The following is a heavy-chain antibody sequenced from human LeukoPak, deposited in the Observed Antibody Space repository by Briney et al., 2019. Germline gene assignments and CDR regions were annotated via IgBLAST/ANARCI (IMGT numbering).Heavy chain of an antibody. CDR1: GFTYSSYA. Sequence: GGSLRLSCAASGFTYSSYAMSWVRQAPGRGLEWVSTITGSGDTTHYADSVKGRFTISRDNSKNTPYLQMNSLRGEDTALYFCAKDQWYGESMIFWGQGTLVTVSS. J-gene: IGHJ4*02. CDR2: ITGSGDTT. CDR3: AKDQWYGESMIF. V-gene: IGHV3-23*01. D-gene: IGHD3-10*01.